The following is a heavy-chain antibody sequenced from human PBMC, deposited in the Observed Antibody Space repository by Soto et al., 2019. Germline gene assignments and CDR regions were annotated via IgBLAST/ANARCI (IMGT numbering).Heavy chain of an antibody. V-gene: IGHV1-2*02. Sequence: QVQLVQSGAEVKKPGASVKVSCKASGYTFTGYYIFWVRQAPGQGLEWMGRINPNSGATNYAQKFQGRVTMTTDTSITTAYMELSSLTSDDTAVYFCASGMGGGRRYFNLWGRGTLVTVSS. CDR2: INPNSGAT. CDR3: ASGMGGGRRYFNL. J-gene: IGHJ2*01. CDR1: GYTFTGYY. D-gene: IGHD3-16*01.